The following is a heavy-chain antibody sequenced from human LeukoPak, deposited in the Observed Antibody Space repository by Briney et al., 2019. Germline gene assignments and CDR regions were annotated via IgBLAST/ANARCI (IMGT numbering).Heavy chain of an antibody. J-gene: IGHJ6*02. Sequence: SWIRQPPGKGLEWVGRIKSKTDGGTTDYAAPVKGRFTISRDDSKNTLYLQMNSLKTEDTAVYYCTTEPPWDVWGQGTTVTVSS. CDR2: IKSKTDGGTT. CDR3: TTEPPWDV. V-gene: IGHV3-15*01.